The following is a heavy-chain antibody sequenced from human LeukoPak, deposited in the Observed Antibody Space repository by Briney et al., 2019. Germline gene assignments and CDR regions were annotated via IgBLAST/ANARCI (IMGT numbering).Heavy chain of an antibody. CDR1: GFTFNTYG. D-gene: IGHD2-8*02. J-gene: IGHJ4*02. V-gene: IGHV3-33*06. CDR3: AKGVGRTSGRNPDY. CDR2: IWYDGSDK. Sequence: GGSLRLSCAASGFTFNTYGMHWVRQAPGRGLEWVAVIWYDGSDKYYAESVKGRFTISRDNSKNTLSLQMNSLGVEDAAMYYCAKGVGRTSGRNPDYWGQGTLVTVSS.